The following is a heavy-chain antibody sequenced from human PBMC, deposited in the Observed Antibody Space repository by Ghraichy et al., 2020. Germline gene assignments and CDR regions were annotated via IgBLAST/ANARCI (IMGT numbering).Heavy chain of an antibody. V-gene: IGHV3-23*01. Sequence: GGSLRLSCAASGFSFSTYPMTWVRQAPGKGLEWVSIISDNSAITYYADSVKGRFTISRDNSKNTLYLQMNSLRADDTAVYYCAKRVTTVITWGFDYWGQGLLVTVSS. D-gene: IGHD4-23*01. J-gene: IGHJ4*02. CDR3: AKRVTTVITWGFDY. CDR2: ISDNSAIT. CDR1: GFSFSTYP.